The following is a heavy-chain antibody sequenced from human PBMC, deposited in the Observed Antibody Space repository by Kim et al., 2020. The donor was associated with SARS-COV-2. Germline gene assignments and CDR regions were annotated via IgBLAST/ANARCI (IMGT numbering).Heavy chain of an antibody. CDR1: GFTFSSYA. Sequence: GGSLRLSCAASGFTFSSYAMSWVRQAPGKGLEWVSAISGSGGSTYYADSVKGRFTISRDNSKNTLYLQMNSLRAEDTAVYYCARSGDGWNYYFDYWGQGTLVTVSS. CDR3: ARSGDGWNYYFDY. D-gene: IGHD3-3*01. CDR2: ISGSGGST. J-gene: IGHJ4*02. V-gene: IGHV3-23*01.